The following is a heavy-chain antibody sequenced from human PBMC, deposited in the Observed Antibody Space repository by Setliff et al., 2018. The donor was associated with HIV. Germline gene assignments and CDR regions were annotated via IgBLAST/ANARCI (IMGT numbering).Heavy chain of an antibody. Sequence: PSETLSLTCAVYGGSFSGYSWSWIRQSPGKGLEWIGEINHSGSTNYNPSLKSRLTTSADTSKKQFSLKLSSVTAADTAVYYCARLYYLVGNWFDPWGQGTLVTVSS. D-gene: IGHD2-2*01. CDR3: ARLYYLVGNWFDP. J-gene: IGHJ5*02. V-gene: IGHV4-34*01. CDR1: GGSFSGYS. CDR2: INHSGST.